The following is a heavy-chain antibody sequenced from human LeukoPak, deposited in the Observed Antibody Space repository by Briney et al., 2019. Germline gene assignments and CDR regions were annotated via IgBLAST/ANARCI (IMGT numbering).Heavy chain of an antibody. V-gene: IGHV4-61*02. CDR1: GGSISSGSYY. CDR2: IYTSGST. Sequence: PSETLSLTCTVSGGSISSGSYYWSWIRQPAGKGLEWIGRIYTSGSTNYNPSLKSRVTISVDSSKNQFSLKLSSVTAADTAAYYCARPDSSGSFDYWGQGTLVTVSS. J-gene: IGHJ4*02. D-gene: IGHD6-19*01. CDR3: ARPDSSGSFDY.